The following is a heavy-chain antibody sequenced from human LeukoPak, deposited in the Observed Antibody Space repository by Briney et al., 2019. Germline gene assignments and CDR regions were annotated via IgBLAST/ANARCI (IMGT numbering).Heavy chain of an antibody. V-gene: IGHV4-39*01. CDR2: IYYSGST. D-gene: IGHD1-26*01. CDR1: GGAISSSSYY. Sequence: SETLSLTCTASGGAISSSSYYWGWIRQPPGKGLEWIGSIYYSGSTHYNPSLKSRVTISVDTSKNQFSLKLSSVTAADTAVYYCARVFSVSYFFDYWGQGTLVTVSS. J-gene: IGHJ4*02. CDR3: ARVFSVSYFFDY.